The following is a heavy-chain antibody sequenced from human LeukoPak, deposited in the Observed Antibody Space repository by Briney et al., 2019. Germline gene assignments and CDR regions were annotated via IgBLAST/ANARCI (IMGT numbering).Heavy chain of an antibody. Sequence: SETLSLTCTVSGGSISSYYWSWIRQPPGKGLEWIGYIYYSGSTNYNPSLKSRVTISVDTSKNQFSLKLSSVTAADTAVYYCARVEYYGSGSPGSYYYGMDVWGQGTTVTVSS. D-gene: IGHD3-10*01. CDR3: ARVEYYGSGSPGSYYYGMDV. CDR2: IYYSGST. V-gene: IGHV4-59*01. J-gene: IGHJ6*02. CDR1: GGSISSYY.